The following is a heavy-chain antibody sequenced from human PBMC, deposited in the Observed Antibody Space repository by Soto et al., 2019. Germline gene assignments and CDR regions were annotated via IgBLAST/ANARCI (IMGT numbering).Heavy chain of an antibody. CDR1: GGSISSGGYY. V-gene: IGHV4-31*03. D-gene: IGHD5-12*01. CDR2: IYYSGST. Sequence: QVQLQESGPGLVKPSQTLSLTCTVSGGSISSGGYYWSWIRQHPGKGLEWIGYIYYSGSTYYNPSLKRRVTISVDTSKTQFSLKLSSVTAADTAVYYCARGSSEMATTTGFDYWGQGTLVTVSS. CDR3: ARGSSEMATTTGFDY. J-gene: IGHJ4*02.